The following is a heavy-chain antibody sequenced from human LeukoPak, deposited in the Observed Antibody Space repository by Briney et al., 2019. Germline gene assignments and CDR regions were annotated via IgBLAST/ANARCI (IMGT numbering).Heavy chain of an antibody. Sequence: SETLSLTCTVSGGSISSGSYYWSWIRQPAGKGLEWIGRIYTSGSTNYNPSLKGRVTISVDTSKNQYSLKLSSVTAADTAVYYCARGRQTPYYYYYYMDVWGKGTTVTVSS. D-gene: IGHD4-23*01. CDR1: GGSISSGSYY. CDR3: ARGRQTPYYYYYYMDV. J-gene: IGHJ6*03. V-gene: IGHV4-61*02. CDR2: IYTSGST.